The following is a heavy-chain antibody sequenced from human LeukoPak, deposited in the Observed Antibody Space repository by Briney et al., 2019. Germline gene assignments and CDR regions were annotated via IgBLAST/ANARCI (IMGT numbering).Heavy chain of an antibody. V-gene: IGHV3-23*01. CDR2: ISGSGGGT. J-gene: IGHJ5*02. D-gene: IGHD3-3*01. Sequence: PGGSLRLSCAASGFSFSSYAMSWVRQAPGKGLEWVSAISGSGGGTYYADSVKGRFTISRDNSKNTLYLQMNSLRAEDTAVYYCAKAFGMVTIFAWGQGTLVTVSS. CDR3: AKAFGMVTIFA. CDR1: GFSFSSYA.